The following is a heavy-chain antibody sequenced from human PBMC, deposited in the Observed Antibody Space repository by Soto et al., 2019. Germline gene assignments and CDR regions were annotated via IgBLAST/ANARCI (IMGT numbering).Heavy chain of an antibody. D-gene: IGHD3-16*01. CDR2: INHSGST. CDR3: ARLFPPTLGGGYYYYGMDV. Sequence: SSETLSLTCAVYGGSFSGYYWSWIRQPPGKGLEWIGEINHSGSTNYNPSLKSRVTISVDTSKNQFSLKLSSVTAADTAVYYCARLFPPTLGGGYYYYGMDVWGQGTTVTVSS. J-gene: IGHJ6*02. CDR1: GGSFSGYY. V-gene: IGHV4-34*01.